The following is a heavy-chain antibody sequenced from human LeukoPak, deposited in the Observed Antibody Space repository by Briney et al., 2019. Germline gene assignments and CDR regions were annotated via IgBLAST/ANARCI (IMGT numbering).Heavy chain of an antibody. CDR3: ARVELSYYGMDV. J-gene: IGHJ6*02. CDR2: INPDTGGT. CDR1: GYTFSGYY. D-gene: IGHD1-1*01. V-gene: IGHV1-2*02. Sequence: GASLKVSRKASGYTFSGYYIHWVRQAPGQGLEWMAWINPDTGGTNYAQKFQGRVTLTSDTPISTAYMELSRLRSDDTAVYYCARVELSYYGMDVWGQGTTVVVSS.